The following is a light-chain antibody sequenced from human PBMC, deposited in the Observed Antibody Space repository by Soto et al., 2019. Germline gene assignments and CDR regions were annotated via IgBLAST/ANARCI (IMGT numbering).Light chain of an antibody. J-gene: IGKJ2*01. CDR2: GAS. CDR1: QDIRSD. Sequence: AIRMTQSPSSLSASVGDRVTITCRSSQDIRSDLGWYQQKPGKAPKLLIYGASTLQSGVPPNFSGSGSGTDFTLTISSLQPEDFAAYYCLQDYSYPFTFGQGTRLEIK. CDR3: LQDYSYPFT. V-gene: IGKV1-6*01.